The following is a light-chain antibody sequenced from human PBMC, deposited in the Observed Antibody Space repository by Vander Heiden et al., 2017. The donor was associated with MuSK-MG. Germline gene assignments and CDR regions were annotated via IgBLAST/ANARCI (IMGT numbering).Light chain of an antibody. Sequence: DIQMTQSPSSLSASVEDRVTITCRASQGISNYLAWYQQKPGKGPKLLIYAASTLQSGVPSRFSGSGSGTDFTLTISSLQPEDVATYYCQKYNSDPRGFTFGPGTKVDIK. CDR1: QGISNY. V-gene: IGKV1-27*01. CDR2: AAS. CDR3: QKYNSDPRGFT. J-gene: IGKJ3*01.